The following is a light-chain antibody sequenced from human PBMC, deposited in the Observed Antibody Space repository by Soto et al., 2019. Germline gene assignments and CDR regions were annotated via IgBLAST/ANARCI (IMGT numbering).Light chain of an antibody. J-gene: IGKJ4*01. V-gene: IGKV1-13*02. CDR1: QDISSS. CDR2: DAS. Sequence: AIQLTQSPSSLSASVGDRVTITCRASQDISSSLAWYQQKPGSAPKLLIYDASSLQSGVPSRFSGTGSGTDFTLTISSLQPEDFATYYCQQFNSYPQTFGGGTKVDIK. CDR3: QQFNSYPQT.